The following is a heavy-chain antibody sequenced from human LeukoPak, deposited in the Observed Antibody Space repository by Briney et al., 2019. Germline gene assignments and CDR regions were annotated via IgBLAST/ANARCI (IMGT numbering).Heavy chain of an antibody. CDR2: IHYGGTT. D-gene: IGHD6-19*01. CDR1: GGSIGSGYY. J-gene: IGHJ4*02. V-gene: IGHV4-39*01. CDR3: ARGAQWPY. Sequence: SETLSLTCTVSGGSIGSGYYWAWIRQPPGKGLEWIGSIHYGGTTHYNPSLQSRVTISADTSKNQFALDLRSVTAADTAVYYCARGAQWPYWGQGTLVTVSS.